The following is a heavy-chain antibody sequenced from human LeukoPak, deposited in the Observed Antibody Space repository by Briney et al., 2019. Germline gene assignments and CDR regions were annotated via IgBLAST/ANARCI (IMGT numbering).Heavy chain of an antibody. V-gene: IGHV3-23*01. D-gene: IGHD1-14*01. CDR2: ISGSGGST. J-gene: IGHJ4*02. Sequence: GGSLRLSCAASGFTFSSYAMSWVRQAPRKGLEWFSAISGSGGSTYYADSVKGQFTISKDNSKNTLYLQMNSLTAEDTAVYYCAKSGSERNSGTTPGYWGQGTLVTVSS. CDR3: AKSGSERNSGTTPGY. CDR1: GFTFSSYA.